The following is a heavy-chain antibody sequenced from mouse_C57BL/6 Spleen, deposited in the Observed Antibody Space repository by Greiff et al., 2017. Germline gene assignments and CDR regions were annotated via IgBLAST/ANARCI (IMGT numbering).Heavy chain of an antibody. D-gene: IGHD1-1*01. CDR2: IDPENGDT. CDR1: GFNIKDDY. CDR3: TLTTVVPYFDY. Sequence: VQLKESGAELVRPGASVKLSCTASGFNIKDDYMHWVKQRPEQGLEWIGWIDPENGDTEYASKFQGKATITADTSSNTAYLQLSSLTSEDTSVYYCTLTTVVPYFDYGGQGTTRTVSS. V-gene: IGHV14-4*01. J-gene: IGHJ2*01.